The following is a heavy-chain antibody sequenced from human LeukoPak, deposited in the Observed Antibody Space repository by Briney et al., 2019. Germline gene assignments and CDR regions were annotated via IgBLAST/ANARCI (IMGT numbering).Heavy chain of an antibody. CDR3: ARDRLTTVTTFHFDY. Sequence: GGSLRLSCAASGLTFSTYAMHWVRQAPGKGLEGVAVIWYDRTNKYYADSVKGRFTISRDNSKNTLYLQMSSLRAEDTAVYYRARDRLTTVTTFHFDYWGQGTLVTVSS. V-gene: IGHV3-33*01. J-gene: IGHJ4*02. D-gene: IGHD4-17*01. CDR2: IWYDRTNK. CDR1: GLTFSTYA.